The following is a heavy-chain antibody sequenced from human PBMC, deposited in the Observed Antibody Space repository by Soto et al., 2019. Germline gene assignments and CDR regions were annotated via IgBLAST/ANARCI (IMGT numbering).Heavy chain of an antibody. CDR1: GFTFSSYS. J-gene: IGHJ3*02. CDR3: ARDSRYGPDAFDI. Sequence: PGGSLRLSCAASGFTFSSYSMNWVRQAPGKGLEWVSSISSSSSYIYYADSVKGRFTISRDNAKNSLYLQMNSLRAEDTAVYYCARDSRYGPDAFDIWGQGTMVTVSS. V-gene: IGHV3-21*01. CDR2: ISSSSSYI. D-gene: IGHD1-1*01.